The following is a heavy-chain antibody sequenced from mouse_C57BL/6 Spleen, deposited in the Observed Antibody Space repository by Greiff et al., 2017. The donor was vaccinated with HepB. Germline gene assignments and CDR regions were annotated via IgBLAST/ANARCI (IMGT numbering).Heavy chain of an antibody. D-gene: IGHD1-1*01. Sequence: VKLMESGPGLVQPSQSLSITCTVSGFSLTSYGVHWVRQSPGKGLEWLGVIWSGGSTDYNAAFIFRLSISKDNSKSQVFFKMNSLQADDTAIYYCARNTITTVPYAMDYWGQGTSVTVSS. CDR1: GFSLTSYG. CDR2: IWSGGST. CDR3: ARNTITTVPYAMDY. J-gene: IGHJ4*01. V-gene: IGHV2-2*01.